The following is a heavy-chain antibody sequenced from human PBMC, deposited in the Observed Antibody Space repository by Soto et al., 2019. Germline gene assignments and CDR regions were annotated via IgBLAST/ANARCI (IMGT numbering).Heavy chain of an antibody. J-gene: IGHJ4*02. Sequence: EVQLVESGGGLVQPGGSLRLSCAASGFTFSSYSMNWVRQAPGKGLEWVSYISSSSSTIYYADSVKGRFTISRDNAKNSLYLQMNSLRAEDPAVYYCARESSTARGAFDYWGQGTLVTVSS. CDR1: GFTFSSYS. D-gene: IGHD3-10*01. CDR3: ARESSTARGAFDY. V-gene: IGHV3-48*01. CDR2: ISSSSSTI.